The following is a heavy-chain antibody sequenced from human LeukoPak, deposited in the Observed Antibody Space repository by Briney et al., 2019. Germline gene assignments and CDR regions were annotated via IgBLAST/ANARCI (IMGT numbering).Heavy chain of an antibody. CDR3: AKLIEGGQLVGFDY. J-gene: IGHJ4*02. CDR1: GFTVSSNY. D-gene: IGHD6-6*01. CDR2: ISGSGGST. Sequence: PGGSLRLSCAASGFTVSSNYMSWVRQAPGKGLEWVSAISGSGGSTYYADSVKGRFTISRDNSKNTLYLQMNSLRAEDTAVYYCAKLIEGGQLVGFDYWGQGTLVTVSS. V-gene: IGHV3-23*01.